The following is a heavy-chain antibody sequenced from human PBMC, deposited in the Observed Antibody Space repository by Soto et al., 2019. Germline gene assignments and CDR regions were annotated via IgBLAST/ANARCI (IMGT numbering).Heavy chain of an antibody. V-gene: IGHV4-31*03. Sequence: SETLSLTCTVSGGSISSGGYYWSWIRQHPGKGLEWIGYIYYSGSTYYNPSLKSRVTISVDTSKNQFSLKLSSVTAADTAVYYCASGWYQPIYYYYYGMDVWGQGTTVTVSS. J-gene: IGHJ6*02. CDR1: GGSISSGGYY. D-gene: IGHD2-2*01. CDR2: IYYSGST. CDR3: ASGWYQPIYYYYYGMDV.